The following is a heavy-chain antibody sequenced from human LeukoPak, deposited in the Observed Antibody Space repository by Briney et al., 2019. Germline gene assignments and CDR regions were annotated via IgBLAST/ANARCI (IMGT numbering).Heavy chain of an antibody. Sequence: ASVKVSCKASGYTFIGFFMRWVRQAPGQGLEWMGWINPNSGGTNYAQKFQGRVTMTRDTSSSTAYMEVSRLKSDDTAVYYCAREDYYGSGIVAYWGQGTQVTVSS. J-gene: IGHJ4*02. V-gene: IGHV1-2*02. CDR1: GYTFIGFF. D-gene: IGHD3-10*01. CDR3: AREDYYGSGIVAY. CDR2: INPNSGGT.